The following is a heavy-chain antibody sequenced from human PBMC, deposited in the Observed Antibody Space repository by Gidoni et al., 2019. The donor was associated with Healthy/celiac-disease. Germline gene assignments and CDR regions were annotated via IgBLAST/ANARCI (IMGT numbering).Heavy chain of an antibody. D-gene: IGHD6-19*01. CDR1: GYTFTSYA. CDR3: ARGGVAVAGYYFDY. J-gene: IGHJ4*02. CDR2: INAGNGNT. V-gene: IGHV1-3*01. Sequence: QVQLVQSGAEVKKPGASVKVSCKASGYTFTSYAMHWVRQAPGQRLEWMGWINAGNGNTKYSQKFQGRVTITRDTSASTAYMELSSLRSEDTAVYYCARGGVAVAGYYFDYWGQGTLVTVSS.